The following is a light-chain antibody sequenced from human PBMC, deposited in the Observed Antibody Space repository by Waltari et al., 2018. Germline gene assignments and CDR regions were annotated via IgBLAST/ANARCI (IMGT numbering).Light chain of an antibody. CDR1: SRDIGNYDY. V-gene: IGLV2-14*03. J-gene: IGLJ2*01. Sequence: QSALTQPASVSGSPGQSITISCTGTSRDIGNYDYVSWYQQHPGRAPKLMIYDVSNRPSGVSNRFSGSKSGNTASLTISGLQAEDEAEYYCSSYTSSNTVIFGGGTKLTVL. CDR2: DVS. CDR3: SSYTSSNTVI.